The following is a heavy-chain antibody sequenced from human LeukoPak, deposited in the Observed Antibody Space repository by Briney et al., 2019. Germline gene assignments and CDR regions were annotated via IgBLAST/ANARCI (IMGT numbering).Heavy chain of an antibody. CDR3: GRVGAYYGSGSYSDY. CDR1: GFTFSSYA. CDR2: ISGSGGST. Sequence: PGGSLRLSCAASGFTFSSYAMSWVRQAPGKGLEWVSAISGSGGSTYYADSVKGRFTISRDNSKNTLYLQMNSLRAEDTAVYYCGRVGAYYGSGSYSDYWGQGTLVTVSS. D-gene: IGHD3-10*01. V-gene: IGHV3-23*01. J-gene: IGHJ4*02.